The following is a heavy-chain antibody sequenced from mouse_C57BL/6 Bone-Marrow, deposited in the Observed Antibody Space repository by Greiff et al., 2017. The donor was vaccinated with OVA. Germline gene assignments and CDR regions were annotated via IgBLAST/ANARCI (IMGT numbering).Heavy chain of an antibody. CDR3: ARHEGYYGYDLAWFAY. Sequence: QVQLQQSGAELVKPGASVKLSCKASGYTFPEYTIHWVKQRSGQGLEWIGWFYPGSGSIKYNEKFKDKATLTADKSSSTVYMELSRLTSEDSAVYFCARHEGYYGYDLAWFAYWGQGTLVTVSA. V-gene: IGHV1-62-2*01. CDR1: GYTFPEYT. D-gene: IGHD2-2*01. J-gene: IGHJ3*01. CDR2: FYPGSGSI.